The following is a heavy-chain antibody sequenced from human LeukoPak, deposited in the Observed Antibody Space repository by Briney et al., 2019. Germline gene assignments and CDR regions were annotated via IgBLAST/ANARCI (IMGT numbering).Heavy chain of an antibody. J-gene: IGHJ4*02. Sequence: GRSLRLSCAASGFTFSGYSMHWVRQAPGKGLNWVALTSSDGDIKYYADSVKGRFIISRGNSKNTLYLQMNSLAPEDTAVYYCARAMDTAMGPYFDYWGQGTLVTVSS. CDR3: ARAMDTAMGPYFDY. CDR2: TSSDGDIK. D-gene: IGHD5-18*01. CDR1: GFTFSGYS. V-gene: IGHV3-30*04.